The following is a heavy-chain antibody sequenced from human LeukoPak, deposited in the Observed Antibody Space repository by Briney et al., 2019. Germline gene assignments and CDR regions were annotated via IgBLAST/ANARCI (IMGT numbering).Heavy chain of an antibody. CDR2: ITWNGDSK. J-gene: IGHJ6*03. CDR1: GFIFDDYG. Sequence: GGSLRLSCAASGFIFDDYGMTWVRQAPGKGLEWVSGITWNGDSKGYADSVKGRFTISRDNAKNSLYLQMNSLRAEDTAVYYCAKPRYSQYYYYYYMDVWGKGTTVTVSS. CDR3: AKPRYSQYYYYYYMDV. D-gene: IGHD1-1*01. V-gene: IGHV3-20*04.